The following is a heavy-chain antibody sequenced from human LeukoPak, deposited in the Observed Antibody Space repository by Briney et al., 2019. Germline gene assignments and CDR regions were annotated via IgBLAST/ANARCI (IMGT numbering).Heavy chain of an antibody. CDR1: GYSISSGYY. D-gene: IGHD6-6*01. CDR3: ARPSIAARSFFDY. CDR2: TYHSGST. V-gene: IGHV4-38-2*01. Sequence: SETLSLTCAVSGYSISSGYYWGWIRQPPGKGLEWIGSTYHSGSTYYNPSLKSRVTISVDTSKNQFSLKLSSVTAADTAVYYCARPSIAARSFFDYWGQGTLVTVSS. J-gene: IGHJ4*02.